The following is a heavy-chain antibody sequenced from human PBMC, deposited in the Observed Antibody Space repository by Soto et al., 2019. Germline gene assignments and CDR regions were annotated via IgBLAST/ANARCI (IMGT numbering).Heavy chain of an antibody. Sequence: PSETLSLTCSVSGSSTITTYYWGWIRQPPGKGLEWIGSAYYSGNTYYNSSLKSRVTIFVDTSKSQFSLVLGSVTAADTAVYHCVRHDWARFYGIDVCGQELTVTLS. CDR1: GSSTITTYY. CDR3: VRHDWARFYGIDV. J-gene: IGHJ6*02. D-gene: IGHD3-16*01. V-gene: IGHV4-39*01. CDR2: AYYSGNT.